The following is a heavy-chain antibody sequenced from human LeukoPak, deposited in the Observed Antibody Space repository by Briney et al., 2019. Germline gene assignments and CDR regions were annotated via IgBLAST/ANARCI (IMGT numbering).Heavy chain of an antibody. CDR2: INHSGST. V-gene: IGHV4-34*01. D-gene: IGHD5-18*01. Sequence: PSETLSLTCAVYGGSFSGYYWSWIRQPPGKGLEWIGEINHSGSTNYNPSLKSRVTISVDTSKNQFSLKLSSVTAADTAVYYCARGGVGYSYGQIRIFDYWGQGTLVTVS. CDR3: ARGGVGYSYGQIRIFDY. J-gene: IGHJ4*02. CDR1: GGSFSGYY.